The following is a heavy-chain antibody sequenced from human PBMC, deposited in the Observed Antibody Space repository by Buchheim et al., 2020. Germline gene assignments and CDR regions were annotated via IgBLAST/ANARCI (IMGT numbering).Heavy chain of an antibody. CDR3: VRDYLDTNADQSSGVIDY. Sequence: VQLVESGGGLVKPGESLRVSCAGSGFIFSDYSMTWVRQAPGKGLEWVSSISGDCGYTYYGDSVKGRFTISRDNAKNSLYLQMDSLRAEDTALYYCVRDYLDTNADQSSGVIDYWGQGTL. V-gene: IGHV3-21*06. D-gene: IGHD2-2*01. CDR2: ISGDCGYT. J-gene: IGHJ4*02. CDR1: GFIFSDYS.